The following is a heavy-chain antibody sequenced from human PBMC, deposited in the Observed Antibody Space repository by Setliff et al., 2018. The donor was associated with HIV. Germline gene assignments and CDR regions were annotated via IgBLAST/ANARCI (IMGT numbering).Heavy chain of an antibody. CDR2: IGNSGSPT. D-gene: IGHD3-22*01. J-gene: IGHJ4*02. CDR1: GFTVSSNY. Sequence: GGSLRLSCAASGFTVSSNYMSWVRQAPGKGLEWVSYIGNSGSPTYYADSVKGRFTIFRDNAKNSLYLQMNGLKAEDTAVYYCARAYNVYDYRFDSSGYDYWGQGTLVTAPQ. V-gene: IGHV3-11*01. CDR3: ARAYNVYDYRFDSSGYDY.